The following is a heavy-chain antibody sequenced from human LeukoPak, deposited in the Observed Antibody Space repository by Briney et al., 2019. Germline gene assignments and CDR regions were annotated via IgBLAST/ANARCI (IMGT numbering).Heavy chain of an antibody. J-gene: IGHJ4*02. D-gene: IGHD3-22*01. CDR1: GGSISSYY. CDR2: IYYSGST. Sequence: SETLSLTCTVSGGSISSYYWSWIRQPPGKGLEWIGYIYYSGSTNYNPSLKSRVTISVDTSKNQFSLKLSSVTAADTAVYCCAREGSSGYYSDYWGKGTLVTVSS. V-gene: IGHV4-59*01. CDR3: AREGSSGYYSDY.